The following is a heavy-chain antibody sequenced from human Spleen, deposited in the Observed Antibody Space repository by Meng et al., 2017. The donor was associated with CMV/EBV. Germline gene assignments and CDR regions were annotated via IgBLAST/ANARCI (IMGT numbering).Heavy chain of an antibody. V-gene: IGHV1-18*04. CDR2: ISAYNGNT. D-gene: IGHD2-15*01. J-gene: IGHJ4*02. Sequence: ASVKVSCKASGYPFSSHYINWVRQAPGQGLEWMGWISAYNGNTNYAQKLQGRVTMTTDTSTSTAYMELRSLRSDDTAVYYCARGGRLVVVAAKDYWGQGTLVTVSS. CDR3: ARGGRLVVVAAKDY. CDR1: GYPFSSHY.